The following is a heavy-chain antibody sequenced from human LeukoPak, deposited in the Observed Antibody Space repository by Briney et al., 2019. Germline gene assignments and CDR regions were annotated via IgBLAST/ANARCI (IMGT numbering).Heavy chain of an antibody. CDR2: IYSGGST. Sequence: GGSLRLSCAASGFTVSSNYMSWVRQAPGKGLEWVSVIYSGGSTYYADSVEGRFTISRDNSKNTLYLQMNSLRAEDTAVYYCARDRDYGDYVFDYWGQGTLVTVSS. CDR3: ARDRDYGDYVFDY. V-gene: IGHV3-66*01. D-gene: IGHD4-17*01. J-gene: IGHJ4*02. CDR1: GFTVSSNY.